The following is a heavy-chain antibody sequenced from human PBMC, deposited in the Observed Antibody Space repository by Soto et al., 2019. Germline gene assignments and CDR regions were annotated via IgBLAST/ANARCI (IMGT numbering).Heavy chain of an antibody. CDR3: ASAAPFHY. CDR1: SASLSSSTYY. CDR2: IYYSGNT. D-gene: IGHD6-25*01. J-gene: IGHJ4*02. V-gene: IGHV4-39*01. Sequence: QLQLQESGPGLVKPSETLSLTCSVSSASLSSSTYYVSWIRQPPGRGPAWIGSIYYSGNTYYKPALQSRARISIVTSRNQFSLKRTCVTVAETGVSYCASAAPFHYWGPGILVTVSS.